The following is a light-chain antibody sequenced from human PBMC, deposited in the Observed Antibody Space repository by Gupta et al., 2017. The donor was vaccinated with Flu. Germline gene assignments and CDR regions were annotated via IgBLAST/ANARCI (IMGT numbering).Light chain of an antibody. V-gene: IGKV1-12*01. CDR3: QQSYSFPRT. CDR2: AAV. CDR1: QGIGNW. J-gene: IGKJ1*01. Sequence: DIQMTQSPSSVSASVGDRVTITCRASQGIGNWLAWYQQKPGKAPKLLIYAAVNLESGVPSRFSGTGSATDFALTISSLQPDDFATYYCQQSYSFPRTFGRGTKVEIK.